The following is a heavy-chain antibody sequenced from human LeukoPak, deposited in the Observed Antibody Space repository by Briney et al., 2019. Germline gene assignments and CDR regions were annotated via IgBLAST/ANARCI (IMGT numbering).Heavy chain of an antibody. CDR3: ARQGSIAVAGTDY. Sequence: SETLSLTCTVSGGSISSYYWSWIRQPPGKGLEWIGYIYYSGSTNYNPSLKSRVTISVDTSKNQFSLKLSSVTAADTAVYYCARQGSIAVAGTDYWGQGTLVTVSS. J-gene: IGHJ4*02. V-gene: IGHV4-59*08. CDR1: GGSISSYY. D-gene: IGHD6-19*01. CDR2: IYYSGST.